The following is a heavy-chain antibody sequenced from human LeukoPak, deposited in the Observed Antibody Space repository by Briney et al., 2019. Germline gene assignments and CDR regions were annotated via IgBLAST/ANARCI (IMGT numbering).Heavy chain of an antibody. CDR3: VRDWGYDSSGYWQKYFDT. D-gene: IGHD3-22*01. CDR2: INHDGSST. J-gene: IGHJ4*02. V-gene: IGHV3-74*01. Sequence: GGTLRLSCATSGFTFTTFWMHWVRQAPGKGLVWVSRINHDGSSTNYADSVKGRSTISRDNAKNTVYLQMNSLRAEDTAAYYCVRDWGYDSSGYWQKYFDTWGQGTLVTVSS. CDR1: GFTFTTFW.